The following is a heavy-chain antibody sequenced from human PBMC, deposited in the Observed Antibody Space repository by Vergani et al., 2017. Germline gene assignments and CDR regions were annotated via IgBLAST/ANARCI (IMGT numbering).Heavy chain of an antibody. V-gene: IGHV5-51*01. CDR3: ARQYYDFWSGYPRNYYYYMDV. J-gene: IGHJ6*03. CDR1: GYSFTSYW. Sequence: EVQLVQSGAEVKKPGESLKISCKGSGYSFTSYWIGWVRQMPGKGLEWMGIIYPGDSDTRYSPSFQGQVTISADKSISTAYLQWSSLKASDTAMYYCARQYYDFWSGYPRNYYYYMDVWGKGTTVTVSS. CDR2: IYPGDSDT. D-gene: IGHD3-3*01.